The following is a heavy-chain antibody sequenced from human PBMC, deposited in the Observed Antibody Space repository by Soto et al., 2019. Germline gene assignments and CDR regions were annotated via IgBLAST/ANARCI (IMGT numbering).Heavy chain of an antibody. Sequence: SETLSLTCAGYGGSFSGYYWSWIRQPPGKGLEWIGEINHSGSTNYNPSLKSRVTISVDTSKNQFSLKLSSVTAADTAVYYCARAGYCSSTSCHLPRYYYYYYMDVWGKGTTVT. J-gene: IGHJ6*03. CDR3: ARAGYCSSTSCHLPRYYYYYYMDV. CDR1: GGSFSGYY. D-gene: IGHD2-2*01. V-gene: IGHV4-34*01. CDR2: INHSGST.